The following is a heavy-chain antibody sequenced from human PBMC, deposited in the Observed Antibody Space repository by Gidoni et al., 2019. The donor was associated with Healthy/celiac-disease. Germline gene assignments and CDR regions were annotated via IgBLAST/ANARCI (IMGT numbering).Heavy chain of an antibody. CDR2: ISSSGSTI. CDR1: GFTFSSYE. CDR3: ARGYYDSSGPFDI. J-gene: IGHJ3*02. D-gene: IGHD3-22*01. Sequence: EVQLVESGGGLVQPGGSMRLSCAASGFTFSSYEMNWVRQAPGKGLEWVSYISSSGSTIYYADSVKGRFTISRDNAKNSLYLQMNSLRAEDTAVYYCARGYYDSSGPFDIWGQGTMVTVSS. V-gene: IGHV3-48*03.